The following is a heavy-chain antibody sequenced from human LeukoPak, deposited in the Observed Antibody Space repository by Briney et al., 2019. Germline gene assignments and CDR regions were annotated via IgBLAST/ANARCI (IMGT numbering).Heavy chain of an antibody. J-gene: IGHJ3*02. CDR2: IREDGSRL. CDR1: EFSISPFW. V-gene: IGHV3-7*01. D-gene: IGHD2/OR15-2a*01. CDR3: ARDLNYCNSGRCYDAYI. Sequence: GGSLRLSCVASEFSISPFWMTWVRQAPGKGLEWVANIREDGSRLYYEDSVKGRFTISRDNAKNSLYLQMSNLRAEDTSVYYCARDLNYCNSGRCYDAYIWGQGTMVTVSS.